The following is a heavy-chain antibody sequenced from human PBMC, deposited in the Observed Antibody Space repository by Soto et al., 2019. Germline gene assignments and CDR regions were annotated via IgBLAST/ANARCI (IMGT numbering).Heavy chain of an antibody. D-gene: IGHD3-10*01. Sequence: ASVKVSCKVSGYTLTELSMHWVRQAPGKGLEWMGGFDPEDGETIYAQKFQGRVTMTEDTSTDTAYMELSSLRSEDTAAYYCATVYYGSGSYYFDYWGQGTLVTVSS. CDR2: FDPEDGET. CDR1: GYTLTELS. J-gene: IGHJ4*02. CDR3: ATVYYGSGSYYFDY. V-gene: IGHV1-24*01.